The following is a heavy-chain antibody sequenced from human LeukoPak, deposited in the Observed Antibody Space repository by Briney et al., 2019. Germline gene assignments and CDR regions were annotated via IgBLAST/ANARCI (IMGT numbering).Heavy chain of an antibody. D-gene: IGHD6-19*01. V-gene: IGHV1-69*13. J-gene: IGHJ4*02. CDR2: IIPIFGTA. Sequence: ASVKVSCKASGGTFSSYAISWVRQAPGRGLEWMGGIIPIFGTANYAQKFQGRVTITADESTSTAYMELSSLRSEDTAVYYCARDIAAVAGPTDYWGQGTLVTVSS. CDR1: GGTFSSYA. CDR3: ARDIAAVAGPTDY.